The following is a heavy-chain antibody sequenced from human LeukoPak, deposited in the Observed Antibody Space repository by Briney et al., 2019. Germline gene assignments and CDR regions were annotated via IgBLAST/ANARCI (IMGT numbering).Heavy chain of an antibody. CDR2: INHSVNS. J-gene: IGHJ5*02. D-gene: IGHD2-15*01. V-gene: IGHV4-34*01. Sequence: SWPLSLTFAVYVGSFSGYYWSGIRQPPGKGLQWIGEINHSVNSNSDPSLKARATISVDTSKNEFSLKLSSVTAAGTAVYYCAIGRLELAADIPCAHCWFDPWGEGTLVTVSS. CDR3: AIGRLELAADIPCAHCWFDP. CDR1: VGSFSGYY.